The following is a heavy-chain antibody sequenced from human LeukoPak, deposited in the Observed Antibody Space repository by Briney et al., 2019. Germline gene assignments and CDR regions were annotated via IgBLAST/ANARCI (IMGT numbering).Heavy chain of an antibody. Sequence: SETLSLTCTVSGDSIYSGGFYWSWIRQPPGKGLEWIGYIYYSGSTNYNPSLKSRVTISVDTSKNQFSLKLSSVTAADTAVYYCARTYCGGDCYSGYFDYWGQGTLVTVSS. J-gene: IGHJ4*02. CDR1: GDSIYSGGFY. CDR2: IYYSGST. D-gene: IGHD2-21*02. V-gene: IGHV4-61*08. CDR3: ARTYCGGDCYSGYFDY.